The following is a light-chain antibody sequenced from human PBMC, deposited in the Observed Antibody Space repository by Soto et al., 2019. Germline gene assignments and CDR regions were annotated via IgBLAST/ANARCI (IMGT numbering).Light chain of an antibody. CDR2: GAS. J-gene: IGKJ2*01. Sequence: EIVMTQSPATLSVSPGERATLSCRASQSVSSSLAWYQQKPGQAPRLLFYGASTRATGVPARFSGSGSGTEFTLTISSLQSEDLAVYYCQHYDNWPFTFGQGTKLEI. V-gene: IGKV3-15*01. CDR3: QHYDNWPFT. CDR1: QSVSSS.